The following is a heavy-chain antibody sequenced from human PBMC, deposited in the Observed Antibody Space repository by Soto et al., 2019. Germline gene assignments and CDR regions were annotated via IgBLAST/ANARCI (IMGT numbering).Heavy chain of an antibody. J-gene: IGHJ4*02. CDR3: AFGNLSYYFDF. Sequence: GGSLRLSCAASGFTYSGFGMHWVRQAPGKGLEWVSIIWYDGSDKYYADSVKGRFTISRDNSKNTLYLQMHSLRAEDTAVYHCAFGNLSYYFDFWGQGTPVTVSS. D-gene: IGHD3-16*01. CDR2: IWYDGSDK. V-gene: IGHV3-33*01. CDR1: GFTYSGFG.